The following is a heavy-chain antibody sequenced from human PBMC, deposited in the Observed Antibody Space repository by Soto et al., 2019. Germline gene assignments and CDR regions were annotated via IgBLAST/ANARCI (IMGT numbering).Heavy chain of an antibody. CDR1: GYTFTSYY. D-gene: IGHD2-15*01. V-gene: IGHV1-46*03. CDR2: INPSGGST. Sequence: QVQLVQSGAEVKKPGASVKVSCKASGYTFTSYYMHWVRQAPGQGLEWMGIINPSGGSTSYAQKFQGRVTMTSDTSTSTVYMELSSFRSEDTAVYYCARDKIGGRSGASCYDYWGQGTLVTVSS. CDR3: ARDKIGGRSGASCYDY. J-gene: IGHJ4*02.